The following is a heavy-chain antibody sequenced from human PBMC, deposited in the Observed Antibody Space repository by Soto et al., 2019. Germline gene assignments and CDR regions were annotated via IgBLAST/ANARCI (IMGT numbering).Heavy chain of an antibody. J-gene: IGHJ5*02. V-gene: IGHV1-24*01. Sequence: ASVKVSCKVSGYTLTELSMHWVRQAPGKGLEWMGGFDPEDGETIYAQKFQGRVTMTEDTSTDTAYMELSSLRSEDTAVYYCATGPITIFGVVIPNRFDPWGQGTLVTVSS. CDR2: FDPEDGET. CDR3: ATGPITIFGVVIPNRFDP. D-gene: IGHD3-3*01. CDR1: GYTLTELS.